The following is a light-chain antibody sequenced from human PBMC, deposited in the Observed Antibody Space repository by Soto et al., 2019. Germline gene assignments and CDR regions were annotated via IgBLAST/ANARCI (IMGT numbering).Light chain of an antibody. CDR1: SSDVGPYNY. V-gene: IGLV2-14*01. Sequence: SALTQPASVSGSPGQSITISCTGTSSDVGPYNYVSWYQQHPGKAPKLMIYEVSNRPSGVSTRFSGSKSGNTASLTISGLQAEDDADYYCISYTTSGTLVFGGGTKLTVL. CDR2: EVS. CDR3: ISYTTSGTLV. J-gene: IGLJ3*02.